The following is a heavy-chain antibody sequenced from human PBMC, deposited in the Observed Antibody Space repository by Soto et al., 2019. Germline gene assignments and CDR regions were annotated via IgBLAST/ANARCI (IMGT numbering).Heavy chain of an antibody. J-gene: IGHJ5*02. CDR2: VKSKTDGETT. CDR3: TADVRRTGVWGFEP. D-gene: IGHD3-10*01. CDR1: GFTFSKAW. Sequence: EVQLVESGGGLVKPGGSLRLSCAASGFTFSKAWMSWVRQAPGKGPEWVGRVKSKTDGETTGYATPVRGRFTISRDDSTNMLYLQMNSLKPEDTALYYCTADVRRTGVWGFEPWGQGNLVIVSS. V-gene: IGHV3-15*01.